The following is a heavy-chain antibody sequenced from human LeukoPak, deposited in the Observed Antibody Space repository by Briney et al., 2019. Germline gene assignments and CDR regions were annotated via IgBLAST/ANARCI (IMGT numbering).Heavy chain of an antibody. CDR2: ISSSSSYI. Sequence: NPGGSLRLSCAASGFTFSSYSMNRVRQAPGKGLEWVSSISSSSSYIYYAGSVKGRFTISRDNAKNSLYLQMNSLRAEDTAVYYCARDPYSGLFDYWGQGTLVTVSS. D-gene: IGHD4-11*01. CDR3: ARDPYSGLFDY. CDR1: GFTFSSYS. V-gene: IGHV3-21*01. J-gene: IGHJ4*02.